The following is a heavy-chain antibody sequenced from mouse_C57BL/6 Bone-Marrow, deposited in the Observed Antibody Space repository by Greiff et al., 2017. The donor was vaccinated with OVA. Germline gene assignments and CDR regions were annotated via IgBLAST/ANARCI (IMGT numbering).Heavy chain of an antibody. J-gene: IGHJ3*01. CDR2: IYPGDGDT. Sequence: QVQLQQSGPELVKPGASVKISCKASGYAFSSSWMNWVKQRPGKGLEWIGRIYPGDGDTNYNGKFKGKATLTADKSSSTAYMQLSSLTSEDSAVYFCARRGIWGFAYGGQGTLVTVAA. CDR1: GYAFSSSW. D-gene: IGHD1-1*02. CDR3: ARRGIWGFAY. V-gene: IGHV1-82*01.